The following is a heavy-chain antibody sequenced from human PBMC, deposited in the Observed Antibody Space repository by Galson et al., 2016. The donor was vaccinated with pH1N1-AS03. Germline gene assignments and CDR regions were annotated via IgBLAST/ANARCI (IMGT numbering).Heavy chain of an antibody. CDR1: GYIFTGFY. D-gene: IGHD2-2*01. V-gene: IGHV1-2*04. CDR3: ARDARGPCTSSTCPTTYYFGMDG. J-gene: IGHJ6*02. CDR2: INTDSGVT. Sequence: SVKVSCKASGYIFTGFYVHWVRQAPGQGLEWMGWINTDSGVTNYAQKFEAWVTMTRDTSVSTAYMELYGLKSDDTAVSYCARDARGPCTSSTCPTTYYFGMDGWGQGTTVIVSS.